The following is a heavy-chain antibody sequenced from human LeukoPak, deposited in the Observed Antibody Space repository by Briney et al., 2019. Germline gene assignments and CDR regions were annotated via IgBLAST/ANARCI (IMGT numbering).Heavy chain of an antibody. Sequence: SETLSLTCTVSGGSISSYYWSWIRQPPGKGLEWIGYIYYSGSTNYNPSLKSRVTISVDTSKNQFSLKLSSVTAADTAVYYCARQRNFPIPNWFDPWGQGTLVTVSS. CDR2: IYYSGST. V-gene: IGHV4-59*08. CDR1: GGSISSYY. J-gene: IGHJ5*02. D-gene: IGHD2/OR15-2a*01. CDR3: ARQRNFPIPNWFDP.